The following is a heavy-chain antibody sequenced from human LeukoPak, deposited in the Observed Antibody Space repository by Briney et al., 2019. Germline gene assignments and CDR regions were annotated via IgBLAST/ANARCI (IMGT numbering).Heavy chain of an antibody. J-gene: IGHJ2*01. CDR3: VRGALPGDNWYFDL. CDR2: FGSAGDT. Sequence: PGGSLRLSCATSGFPFAAYDMHWVRQAPGKGLEWVSAFGSAGDTYYPGAVKGRFTISRDYVKNSLYLQMNNLRAGDTAVYFCVRGALPGDNWYFDLWGRGTLVTVSS. CDR1: GFPFAAYD. V-gene: IGHV3-13*01.